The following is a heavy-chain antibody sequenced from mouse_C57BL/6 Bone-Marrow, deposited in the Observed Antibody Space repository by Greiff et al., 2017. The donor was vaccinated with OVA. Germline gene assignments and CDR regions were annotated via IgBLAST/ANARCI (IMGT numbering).Heavy chain of an antibody. D-gene: IGHD1-1*01. J-gene: IGHJ4*01. Sequence: EVQRVESGGGLVQPGGSMKLSCAASGFTFSDAWMDWVRQSPEKGLEWVAEIRNKANNHATYYAESVKGRFTISRDDSKSSVYLQMNSLRAEDTGIYYCTRNYYGSSSYAMDYWGQGTSVTVSS. V-gene: IGHV6-6*01. CDR3: TRNYYGSSSYAMDY. CDR1: GFTFSDAW. CDR2: IRNKANNHAT.